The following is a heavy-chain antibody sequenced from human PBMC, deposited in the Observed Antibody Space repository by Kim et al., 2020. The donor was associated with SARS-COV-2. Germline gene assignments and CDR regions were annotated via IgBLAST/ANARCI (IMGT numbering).Heavy chain of an antibody. CDR2: INPNSGGT. CDR3: ARDLSVWFGELLHPYYYYYGMDV. V-gene: IGHV1-2*02. Sequence: ASVKVSCKASGYTFTGYYMHWVRQAPGQGLEWMGWINPNSGGTNYAQKFQGRVTMTRDTSISTAYMELSRLRPDDTAVYYCARDLSVWFGELLHPYYYYYGMDVWGQGTTVTVSS. D-gene: IGHD3-10*01. J-gene: IGHJ6*02. CDR1: GYTFTGYY.